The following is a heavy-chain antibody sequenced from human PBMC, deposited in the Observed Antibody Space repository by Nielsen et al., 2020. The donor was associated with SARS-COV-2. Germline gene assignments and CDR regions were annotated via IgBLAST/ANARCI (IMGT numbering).Heavy chain of an antibody. CDR1: GGSISSGGYY. CDR2: IYYSGST. V-gene: IGHV4-31*03. Sequence: LRLSCTVSGGSISSGGYYWSWIRQHPGKGLEWIGYIYYSGSTYYNPSLKSRVTISVDTSKNQFSLKLSSVTAADTAVYYCARDPSGYFDYWGQGTLVTVSS. J-gene: IGHJ4*02. CDR3: ARDPSGYFDY. D-gene: IGHD1-26*01.